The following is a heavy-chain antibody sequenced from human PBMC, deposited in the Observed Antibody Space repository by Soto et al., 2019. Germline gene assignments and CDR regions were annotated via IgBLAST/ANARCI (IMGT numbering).Heavy chain of an antibody. Sequence: ASVKVSCKASGYTFTSYGISWVRQAPGQGLEWMGWISAYNGNTNYAQKLQGRVTMTTDTSTSTAYMELRSLRSDDTAGYYCARRGRRYSSSWPFDYWGQGTLVTVSS. CDR3: ARRGRRYSSSWPFDY. CDR2: ISAYNGNT. CDR1: GYTFTSYG. J-gene: IGHJ4*02. D-gene: IGHD6-13*01. V-gene: IGHV1-18*01.